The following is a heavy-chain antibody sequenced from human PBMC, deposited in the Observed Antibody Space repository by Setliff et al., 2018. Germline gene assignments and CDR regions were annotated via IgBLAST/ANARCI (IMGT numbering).Heavy chain of an antibody. CDR1: GFTFGDYA. V-gene: IGHV3-49*04. Sequence: SLRLSCTASGFTFGDYAMSWVRQAPGKGLEWVGFIRSKAYGGTTEYAASVKGRFTISRDDSKSIAYLQMNSLKTEDTAVYYCTRDRGPYDFWGAYFVYWGQGSLVTVSS. CDR3: TRDRGPYDFWGAYFVY. J-gene: IGHJ4*02. D-gene: IGHD3-3*01. CDR2: IRSKAYGGTT.